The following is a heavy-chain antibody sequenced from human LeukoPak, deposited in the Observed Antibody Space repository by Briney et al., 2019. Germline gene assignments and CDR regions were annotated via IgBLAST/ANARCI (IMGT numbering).Heavy chain of an antibody. Sequence: LRLSCAASGFTFSSYAMSWIRQHPGKGLEWIGYIYYSGSTYYNPSLKSRVTISVDTSKNQFSLKLSSVTAADTAVYYCARDLRAGKEYFQHWGQGTLVTVSS. CDR1: GFTFSSYA. CDR2: IYYSGST. V-gene: IGHV4-31*02. CDR3: ARDLRAGKEYFQH. D-gene: IGHD6-19*01. J-gene: IGHJ1*01.